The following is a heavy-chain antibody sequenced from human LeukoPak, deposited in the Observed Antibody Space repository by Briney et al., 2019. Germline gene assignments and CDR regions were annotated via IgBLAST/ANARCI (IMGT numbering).Heavy chain of an antibody. CDR2: IKSKTDGGTT. J-gene: IGHJ4*02. D-gene: IGHD3-3*01. V-gene: IGHV3-15*01. CDR3: TTGYYDFWSGYYTN. CDR1: GFTFSNAW. Sequence: GGSLRLSYAASGFTFSNAWLSWVRQAPGKGLEWVGRIKSKTDGGTTDYAAPVKGRFTISRDDSKNTLYLQMNSLKTEDTAVYYCTTGYYDFWSGYYTNWGQGTLVTVSS.